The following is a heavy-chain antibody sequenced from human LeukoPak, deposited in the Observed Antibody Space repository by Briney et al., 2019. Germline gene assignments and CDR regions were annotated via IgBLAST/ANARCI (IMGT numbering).Heavy chain of an antibody. V-gene: IGHV1-2*02. Sequence: ASVKVSCKASGFTFIDYYLHWVRQAPGQGREWMGWINPNSDDTSYAQKFRGRVSITRDTSISTAFMEMSRLTSDDTAVYYCARDLGTSSWYDAFAFWGQGTMVTVSS. CDR2: INPNSDDT. J-gene: IGHJ3*01. CDR1: GFTFIDYY. CDR3: ARDLGTSSWYDAFAF. D-gene: IGHD6-19*01.